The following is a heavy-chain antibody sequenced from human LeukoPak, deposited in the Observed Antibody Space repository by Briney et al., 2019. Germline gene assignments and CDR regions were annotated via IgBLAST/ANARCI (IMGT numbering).Heavy chain of an antibody. CDR1: GYTLNELS. V-gene: IGHV1-24*01. D-gene: IGHD3-22*01. J-gene: IGHJ4*02. CDR2: FDPEDGET. CDR3: ATPGFSGGYYYAFHY. Sequence: ASVKVSCKVSGYTLNELSIHWVRQAPGKGLEWMGRFDPEDGETIYAQKFQGRLTVTADTSTDTAYMELSSLRSEDTAVYYCATPGFSGGYYYAFHYWGQGALVTVSS.